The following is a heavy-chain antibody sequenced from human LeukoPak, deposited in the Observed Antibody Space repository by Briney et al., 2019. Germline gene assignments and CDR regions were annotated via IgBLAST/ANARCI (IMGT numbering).Heavy chain of an antibody. CDR3: AREEGGYFVY. CDR1: GFTLSSYA. CDR2: INWNGGST. J-gene: IGHJ4*02. V-gene: IGHV3-20*04. D-gene: IGHD3-16*01. Sequence: SGGSLRLSCAASGFTLSSYAMSWVRQAPGKGLGWVSGINWNGGSTGYADSVKGRFTISRDNAKNSLYLQMSSLRAEDTALYYGAREEGGYFVYWGQGTLVTVSS.